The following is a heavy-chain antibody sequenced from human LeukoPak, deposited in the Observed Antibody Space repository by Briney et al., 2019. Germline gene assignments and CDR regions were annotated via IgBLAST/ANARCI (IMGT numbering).Heavy chain of an antibody. J-gene: IGHJ4*02. V-gene: IGHV1-2*02. D-gene: IGHD3-9*01. CDR3: ARRSPYDILTGYYFDY. CDR1: GYTFTGYY. CDR2: INPNSGGT. Sequence: ASVKVSCKASGYTFTGYYMHWVRQAPGQGLEWMGWINPNSGGTNYAQKFQGRVTMTRDTSISTAYMELSRLRSDDTAVYYCARRSPYDILTGYYFDYWGQGTLVTVSS.